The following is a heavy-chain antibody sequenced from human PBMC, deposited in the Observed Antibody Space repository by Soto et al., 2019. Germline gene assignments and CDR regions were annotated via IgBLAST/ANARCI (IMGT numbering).Heavy chain of an antibody. CDR2: IYYRGST. CDR1: GGSISTADYY. J-gene: IGHJ4*02. Sequence: QVQLHESGPGLVRPSQTLSLTCNVSGGSISTADYYWSWIRQPPGKGLEWIGYIYYRGSTYYNPSLESRVAISIDTSTNQFSLNLTSVTAADTAVYCCVSDYDSGGYIGYWGQGTLVTVSS. CDR3: VSDYDSGGYIGY. D-gene: IGHD3-22*01. V-gene: IGHV4-30-4*01.